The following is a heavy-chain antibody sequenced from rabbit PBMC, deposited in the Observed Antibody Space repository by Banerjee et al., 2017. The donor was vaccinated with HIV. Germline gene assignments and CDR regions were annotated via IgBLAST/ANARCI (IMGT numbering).Heavy chain of an antibody. CDR1: GFDFSSYY. V-gene: IGHV1S7*01. CDR3: ARDGDDYGDLDYFNL. CDR2: IDPVFGST. Sequence: QLKESGGGLVQPGGSLKLSCKASGFDFSSYYMSWVRQAPGKGLEWIGYIDPVFGSTYYASWVNGRFTISSHNAQNTLYLQLNSLTAADTATYFCARDGDDYGDLDYFNLWGPGTLVTVS. J-gene: IGHJ4*01. D-gene: IGHD2-1*01.